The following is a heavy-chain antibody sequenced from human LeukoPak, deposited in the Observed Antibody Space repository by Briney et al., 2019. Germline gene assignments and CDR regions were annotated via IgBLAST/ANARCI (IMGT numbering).Heavy chain of an antibody. CDR2: IQYSGST. J-gene: IGHJ6*02. D-gene: IGHD5-12*01. CDR3: ARTGSGRDYYGMDV. Sequence: SETLSLTCTVSGGSISSSSYYWGWIRQPPGKGLEWIGSIQYSGSTYYNPSLKSRVTISLDTSKNQFSLKLSSVTAADTAVYYCARTGSGRDYYGMDVWGQGTSVTVSS. CDR1: GGSISSSSYY. V-gene: IGHV4-39*07.